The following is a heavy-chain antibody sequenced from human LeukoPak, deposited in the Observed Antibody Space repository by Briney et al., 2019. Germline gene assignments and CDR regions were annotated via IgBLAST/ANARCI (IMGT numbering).Heavy chain of an antibody. CDR3: ARDYDILTGDYYGMDV. V-gene: IGHV3-48*03. J-gene: IGHJ6*02. CDR1: GYTFSSYE. CDR2: ISSSGSTI. Sequence: TGGSLRLSCAASGYTFSSYEMNWVRQAPGKGLEWVPYISSSGSTIYYADSVKGRFTISRDNAKNSLYLQMNSLRAEDTAVYYCARDYDILTGDYYGMDVWGQGTTVTVSS. D-gene: IGHD3-9*01.